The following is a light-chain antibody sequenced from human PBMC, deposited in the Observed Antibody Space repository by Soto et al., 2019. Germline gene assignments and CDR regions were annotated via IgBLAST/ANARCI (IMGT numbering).Light chain of an antibody. Sequence: DIQLTQSPSTLSASVGDRVTNTCRASQSISKWLAWYRQKPGKAPNLLIFDASILESGVPSRFSGSGSGTEFTLTISSLQPDDFATYYCQQYNSYSLTFGQGTRLEIK. CDR1: QSISKW. V-gene: IGKV1-5*01. J-gene: IGKJ5*01. CDR3: QQYNSYSLT. CDR2: DAS.